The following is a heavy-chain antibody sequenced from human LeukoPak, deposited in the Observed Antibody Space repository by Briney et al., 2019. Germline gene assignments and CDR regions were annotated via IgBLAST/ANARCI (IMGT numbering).Heavy chain of an antibody. CDR2: ISYDGSNK. D-gene: IGHD6-19*01. CDR1: GFTFSSYA. V-gene: IGHV3-30-3*01. CDR3: ARDWYAWSGWYATPYYYYYMDV. J-gene: IGHJ6*03. Sequence: GGSLRLSCAASGFTFSSYAMHWVRQAPGKGLEWVAVISYDGSNKYYADSVKGRFTISRDNSKNTLYLQMNSLRAEDTAVYYCARDWYAWSGWYATPYYYYYMDVWGKGTTVTVSS.